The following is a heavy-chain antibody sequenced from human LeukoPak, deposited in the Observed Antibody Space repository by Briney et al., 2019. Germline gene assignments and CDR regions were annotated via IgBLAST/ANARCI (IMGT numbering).Heavy chain of an antibody. CDR2: IIPILGIA. J-gene: IGHJ4*02. CDR1: GGTFSSYA. CDR3: ASTELWSGYPVPRSFDY. Sequence: ASVKVSCKASGGTFSSYAISWVRQAPGQGLEWMGRIIPILGIANYAQKFQGRVTITADKSTSTAYMELSSLRSEDTAVYYCASTELWSGYPVPRSFDYWGQGTLVTVSS. V-gene: IGHV1-69*04. D-gene: IGHD3-3*01.